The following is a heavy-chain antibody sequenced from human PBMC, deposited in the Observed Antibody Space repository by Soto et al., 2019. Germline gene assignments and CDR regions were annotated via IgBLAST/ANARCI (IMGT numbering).Heavy chain of an antibody. V-gene: IGHV3-21*01. D-gene: IGHD2-15*01. CDR1: GFTFSSYS. J-gene: IGHJ3*02. CDR3: ARDRVSATRGYDAFDI. CDR2: ISSSSSYI. Sequence: PGGSLRLSCAASGFTFSSYSMNWVRQAPGKGLEWVSSISSSSSYIYYADSVKGRFTISRDNAKNSLYLQMNSLRAEDTAVYYCARDRVSATRGYDAFDIWGQGTMVTVSS.